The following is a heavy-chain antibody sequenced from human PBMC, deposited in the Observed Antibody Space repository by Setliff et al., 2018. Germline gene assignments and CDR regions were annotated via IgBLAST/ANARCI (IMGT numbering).Heavy chain of an antibody. CDR3: FIVVVVAAHY. Sequence: HPGGSLRLSCAASGFTFSGSAMHWVRQASGKGLEWVGRIRSKANSYATAYAASVKGRFTISRDDSKNTAYLQMNSLKTEDTAVYYCFIVVVVAAHYWGQGTLVTVSS. CDR2: IRSKANSYAT. D-gene: IGHD2-15*01. J-gene: IGHJ4*02. V-gene: IGHV3-73*01. CDR1: GFTFSGSA.